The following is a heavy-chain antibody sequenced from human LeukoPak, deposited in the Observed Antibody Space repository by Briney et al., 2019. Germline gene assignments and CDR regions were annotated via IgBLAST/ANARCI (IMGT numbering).Heavy chain of an antibody. CDR3: ARRGDALLWFGESNPFSYYGMDV. CDR2: TYYSGST. V-gene: IGHV4-39*01. CDR1: GGSISSSSYY. Sequence: PSETLSLTCTVSGGSISSSSYYWGWIRQPPGKGLEWIGSTYYSGSTYYNPSLKSRVTISVDTSKNQFSLKLSSVTAADTAVYYCARRGDALLWFGESNPFSYYGMDVWGQGTTVTVSS. D-gene: IGHD3-10*01. J-gene: IGHJ6*02.